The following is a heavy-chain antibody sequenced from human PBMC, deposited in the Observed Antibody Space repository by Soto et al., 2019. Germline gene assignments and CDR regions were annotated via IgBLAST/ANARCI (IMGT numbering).Heavy chain of an antibody. D-gene: IGHD3-22*01. CDR1: GFTFSSYW. V-gene: IGHV3-7*05. Sequence: GGSLRLSCAVSGFTFSSYWMSWVRQAPGKGLEWVANIKQDGSEKYYVDSVKGRFTISRDNAKNSLYLQMNSLRAEDTAVYYCARCQYYYDSSGYSTGIVYFDYWGQGTLVTVSS. CDR3: ARCQYYYDSSGYSTGIVYFDY. CDR2: IKQDGSEK. J-gene: IGHJ4*02.